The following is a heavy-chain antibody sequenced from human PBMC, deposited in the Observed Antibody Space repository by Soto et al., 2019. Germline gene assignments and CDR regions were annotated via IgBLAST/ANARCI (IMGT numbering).Heavy chain of an antibody. J-gene: IGHJ6*03. CDR2: IKSKTDGGTT. V-gene: IGHV3-15*01. CDR1: GFTFSNAW. D-gene: IGHD3-9*01. CDR3: TTDRKYDILTNYYYYYYIDV. Sequence: EVQLVESGGGLVKPGGSLRLSCAASGFTFSNAWMSWVRQAPGKGLEWVGRIKSKTDGGTTDYAAPVKGRFTISRDDSKNTLYLQMNSLKTEDTAVYYCTTDRKYDILTNYYYYYYIDVWGKGTTVTVSS.